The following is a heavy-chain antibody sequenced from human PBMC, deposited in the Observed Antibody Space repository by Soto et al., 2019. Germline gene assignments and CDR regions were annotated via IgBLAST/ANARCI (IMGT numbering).Heavy chain of an antibody. CDR1: GYSFTSYW. J-gene: IGHJ6*02. CDR3: ARHVFIRGSSESRYHDHYYGMDV. D-gene: IGHD6-6*01. Sequence: GESLKISCKGSGYSFTSYWIGWVRQMPGKGLEWMGIIYPGDSDTRYSPSFQGQVTISADKSISTAYLQWSSLKASDTAMYYCARHVFIRGSSESRYHDHYYGMDVWGQGTTVTVSS. V-gene: IGHV5-51*01. CDR2: IYPGDSDT.